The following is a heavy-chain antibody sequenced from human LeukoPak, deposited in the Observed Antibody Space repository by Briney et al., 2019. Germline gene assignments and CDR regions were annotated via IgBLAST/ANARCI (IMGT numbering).Heavy chain of an antibody. J-gene: IGHJ4*02. Sequence: ASETLSLTCTVSGGSISSYYWSWIRQPPGKGLEWIGYIYYSGSTNYNPSLKSRVTISVDTSKNQFSLKLSSVTAADTAVYYCARSGTTVTKWYFDYWGQGTLVTVSS. CDR3: ARSGTTVTKWYFDY. D-gene: IGHD4-17*01. CDR2: IYYSGST. V-gene: IGHV4-59*08. CDR1: GGSISSYY.